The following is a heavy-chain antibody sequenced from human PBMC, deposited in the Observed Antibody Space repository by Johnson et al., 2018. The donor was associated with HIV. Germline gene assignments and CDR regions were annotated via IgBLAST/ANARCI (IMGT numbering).Heavy chain of an antibody. J-gene: IGHJ3*02. CDR2: ISWDSGGL. CDR1: GFTFITYW. Sequence: VQLVASGGGLVQPGGSLRLSCAASGFTFITYWMRCVRQAPGKGLEWVSGISWDSGGLGYADSVRGRFTISSDTAKNSLFLQMNSLRAEDTAVYYCAKEGGRITMIVVEPDAFDIWGQGTMVTVSS. D-gene: IGHD3-22*01. V-gene: IGHV3-9*01. CDR3: AKEGGRITMIVVEPDAFDI.